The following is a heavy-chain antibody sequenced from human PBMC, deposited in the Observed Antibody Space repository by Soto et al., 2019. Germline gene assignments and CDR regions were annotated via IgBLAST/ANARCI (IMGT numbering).Heavy chain of an antibody. CDR2: IYYSGST. CDR1: GGYVSSGSYY. CDR3: ARLLVYDILPGYSGQY. D-gene: IGHD3-9*01. V-gene: IGHV4-61*01. J-gene: IGHJ4*02. Sequence: PSETLSLTCTVSGGYVSSGSYYWSWIRQPPGKGLEWIGYIYYSGSTNYNPSLKSRVTISVDTSKNQFSLKLSSVTAADTAVYYCARLLVYDILPGYSGQYWGQGTLVTVSS.